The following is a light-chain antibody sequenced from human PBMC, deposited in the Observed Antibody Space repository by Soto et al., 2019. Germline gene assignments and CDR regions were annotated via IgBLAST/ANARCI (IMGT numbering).Light chain of an antibody. V-gene: IGKV1-33*01. Sequence: IQMNQSPSSLSASVGDRVTITCQASQDVSNYLNWYQQKLGKAPKLLIYDASNLETGVPSRFSGSGSGTYFSFTISSLQPEDFATYYCQQYSNLITFGQGTRLE. CDR1: QDVSNY. J-gene: IGKJ5*01. CDR3: QQYSNLIT. CDR2: DAS.